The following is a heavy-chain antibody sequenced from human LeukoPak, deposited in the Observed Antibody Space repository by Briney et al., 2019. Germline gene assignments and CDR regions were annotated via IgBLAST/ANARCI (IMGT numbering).Heavy chain of an antibody. D-gene: IGHD6-13*01. CDR2: ISSGGTTI. J-gene: IGHJ4*02. CDR3: AKHFAAAAGTSVDY. V-gene: IGHV3-48*03. Sequence: GGSLRLSCVASGFTFSSYEMNWVRQAPGKGLEWVSFISSGGTTIYYADSVKGRFTISRDNAQNSLFPQMNSLRAEDTAVYYCAKHFAAAAGTSVDYWGQGTLVTVSS. CDR1: GFTFSSYE.